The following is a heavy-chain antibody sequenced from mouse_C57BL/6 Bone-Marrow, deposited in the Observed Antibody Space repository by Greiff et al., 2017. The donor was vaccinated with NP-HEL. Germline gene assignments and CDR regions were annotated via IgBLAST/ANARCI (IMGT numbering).Heavy chain of an antibody. J-gene: IGHJ1*03. CDR2: IYPGAGDT. CDR3: ARRGSRGYFDV. D-gene: IGHD1-1*01. V-gene: IGHV1-82*01. Sequence: QVQLQQSGPELVKPGASVKISCKASGYAFSSSWMNWVKQRPGKGLEWIGRIYPGAGDTNYNGKFKGKATLTADKSSSTAYMQLSSLTSEDSAVYFCARRGSRGYFDVWGTGTTVTVSS. CDR1: GYAFSSSW.